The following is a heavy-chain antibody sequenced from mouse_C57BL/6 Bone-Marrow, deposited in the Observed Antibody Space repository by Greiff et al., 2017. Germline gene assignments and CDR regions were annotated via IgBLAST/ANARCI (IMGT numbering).Heavy chain of an antibody. CDR2: IYPGGGYT. D-gene: IGHD1-1*02. CDR3: ARFGGYLYYYAMDY. V-gene: IGHV1-63*01. Sequence: QVHVKQSGPELVKPGASVKISCKASGYSFTSYYIHWVKQRPGHGLEWIGDIYPGGGYTNYNEKFKGKATLTADKSSSTAYMQFSSLTSEDSAIYYCARFGGYLYYYAMDYWGQGTSVTVSS. J-gene: IGHJ4*01. CDR1: GYSFTSYY.